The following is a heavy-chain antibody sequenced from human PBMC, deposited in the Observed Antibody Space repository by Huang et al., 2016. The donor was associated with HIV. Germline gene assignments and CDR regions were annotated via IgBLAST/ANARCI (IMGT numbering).Heavy chain of an antibody. V-gene: IGHV3-53*01. J-gene: IGHJ4*02. CDR1: GFTVSTNY. CDR3: AKEGDTGAALGY. D-gene: IGHD2-8*02. Sequence: EVQLVESGGGLIKPGGSLRLSCAASGFTVSTNYMTWVRQAPGKGRGWVSLIYSGGTTYYADSVKGRFTISRDDSENTLYLHMTSLRAGDTAVYYCAKEGDTGAALGYWGQGTLVTVS. CDR2: IYSGGTT.